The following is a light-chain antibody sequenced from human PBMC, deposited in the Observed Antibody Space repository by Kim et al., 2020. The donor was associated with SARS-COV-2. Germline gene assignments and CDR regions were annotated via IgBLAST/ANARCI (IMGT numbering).Light chain of an antibody. J-gene: IGLJ1*01. CDR3: AAWDDSLSVYV. CDR1: SSNIGTNY. V-gene: IGLV1-47*01. Sequence: QSVLTQPPSASGTPGQRVTISCSGSSSNIGTNYVYWYQQLPGTAPKLLIYRNNQRPSGVPDRFSGSKSGTSASLAISWLRSEDEADYYCAAWDDSLSVYVFGPGTKVTVL. CDR2: RNN.